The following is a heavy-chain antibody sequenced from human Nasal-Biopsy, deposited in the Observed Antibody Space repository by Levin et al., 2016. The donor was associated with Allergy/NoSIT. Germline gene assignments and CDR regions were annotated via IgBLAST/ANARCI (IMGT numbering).Heavy chain of an antibody. V-gene: IGHV3-15*01. CDR3: TISLTGPDSFDF. J-gene: IGHJ4*02. Sequence: GGSLRLSCAASGVPFSDAWMSWVRQAPGKGLEWVGHIKRKTDGGRADYAVPVKGRFSISRDDSRNRLYLQMNSLKIEDTAVYYCTISLTGPDSFDFWGQGTLVTVSP. CDR1: GVPFSDAW. CDR2: IKRKTDGGRA. D-gene: IGHD3-9*01.